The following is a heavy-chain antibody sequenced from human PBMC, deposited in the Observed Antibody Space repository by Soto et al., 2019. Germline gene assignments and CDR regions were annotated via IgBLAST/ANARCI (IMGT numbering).Heavy chain of an antibody. CDR2: ISGSGGST. CDR3: AKRGFEYGDYDFPGGAFDI. V-gene: IGHV3-23*01. J-gene: IGHJ3*02. CDR1: GFTFSSYA. D-gene: IGHD4-17*01. Sequence: GGSLRLSCAASGFTFSSYAMSWVRQAPGKGLEWVSAISGSGGSTYYADSVKGRFTISRDNSKNTLYLQMNSLRAEDTAVYYCAKRGFEYGDYDFPGGAFDIWGQGTMVTVSS.